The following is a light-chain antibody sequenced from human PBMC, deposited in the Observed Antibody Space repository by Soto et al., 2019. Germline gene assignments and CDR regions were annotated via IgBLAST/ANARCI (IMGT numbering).Light chain of an antibody. CDR3: SLYSESDTLV. J-gene: IGLJ3*02. CDR2: EVS. V-gene: IGLV2-18*01. CDR1: NIDVGLYDC. Sequence: QSALTQPPSVSGSPGQSVSISCSGTNIDVGLYDCVACYRQIPGTVPKLLIYEVSHRPVEVPARCSWSKSANTASLTISRLQHDDEEDDYCSLYSESDTLVFGGGTKLTVL.